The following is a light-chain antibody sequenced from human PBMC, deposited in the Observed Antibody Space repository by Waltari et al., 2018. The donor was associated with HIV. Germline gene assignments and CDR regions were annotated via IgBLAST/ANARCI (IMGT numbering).Light chain of an antibody. Sequence: EIVLTQSPGTLSLSPGERATLSCRASQSVDSSFLGWYQQKPGQAPRLLIFGASSRATGTPDRFSGSGSGTDFTLTVSRLEPEDFAVYYCQQHDIYTWTFGPGTRADIK. J-gene: IGKJ1*01. CDR3: QQHDIYTWT. CDR2: GAS. V-gene: IGKV3-20*01. CDR1: QSVDSSF.